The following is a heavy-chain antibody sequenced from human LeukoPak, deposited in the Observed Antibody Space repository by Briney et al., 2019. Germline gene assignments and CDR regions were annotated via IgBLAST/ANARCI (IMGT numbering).Heavy chain of an antibody. Sequence: IQPGGSLRLSCAASGFTISTNYMSWVRQAPGKGLEWVSVIHSGGSTYYADSVKGRFTISRDNSKNTLYLQMNSLRAEDTAVYYCARDPPVCSTSCLDYWGQGTLVTVSS. D-gene: IGHD2-2*01. CDR1: GFTISTNY. CDR3: ARDPPVCSTSCLDY. CDR2: IHSGGST. V-gene: IGHV3-53*01. J-gene: IGHJ4*02.